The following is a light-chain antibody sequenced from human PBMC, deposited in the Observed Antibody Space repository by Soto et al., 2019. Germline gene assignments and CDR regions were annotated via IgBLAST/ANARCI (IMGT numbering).Light chain of an antibody. J-gene: IGLJ1*01. V-gene: IGLV3-1*01. CDR3: QAWDTSTGV. CDR1: KLGDKY. Sequence: SYELTQPPSVSVSPGQTANITCSGDKLGDKYVCWYQQKPGQSPVLVIYEDFKRPSGIPERFSGSNSGNTATLTISGSQAMDEADYYCQAWDTSTGVFGTGTKLTVL. CDR2: EDF.